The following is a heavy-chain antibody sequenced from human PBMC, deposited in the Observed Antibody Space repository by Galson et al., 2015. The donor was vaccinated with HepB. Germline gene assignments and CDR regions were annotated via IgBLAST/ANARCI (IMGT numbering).Heavy chain of an antibody. CDR1: GFTFSSYG. Sequence: SLRLSCAASGFTFSSYGMHWVRQAPGKGLEWVAVISYDGSNKYYADSVKGRFTISRDKSKNTLYLQMNSLRAEDTAVYYCAKGGADLPRGYSYGYSAFDIWGQGTMVTVSS. CDR3: AKGGADLPRGYSYGYSAFDI. CDR2: ISYDGSNK. D-gene: IGHD5-18*01. J-gene: IGHJ3*02. V-gene: IGHV3-30*18.